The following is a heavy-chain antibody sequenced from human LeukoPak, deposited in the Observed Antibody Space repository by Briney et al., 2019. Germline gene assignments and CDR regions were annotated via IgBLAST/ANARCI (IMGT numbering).Heavy chain of an antibody. V-gene: IGHV3-53*01. CDR3: ARTNPVYGDYDY. Sequence: GGSLRLSCAVSGFTFTDNYMSWVRQAPGKGLQWVSVIYPDGRTYYADSVKGRFTISRDISRNTLLLQMNNLRADDTAVHYCARTNPVYGDYDYWGQGTLVTVSS. D-gene: IGHD4-17*01. J-gene: IGHJ4*02. CDR1: GFTFTDNY. CDR2: IYPDGRT.